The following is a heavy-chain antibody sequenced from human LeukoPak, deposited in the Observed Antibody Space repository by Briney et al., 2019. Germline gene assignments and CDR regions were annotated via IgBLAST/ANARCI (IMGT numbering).Heavy chain of an antibody. CDR3: ASFRYSSSSGNDY. D-gene: IGHD6-6*01. Sequence: GGSLRLSCAASGFTFSSYAMHWVRQAPGKGLEWVAVISYDGSNKYYADSVKGRFTISRDNSKNTLYLQMNSLRAEDTAVYYCASFRYSSSSGNDYWGQGTLVTVSS. CDR2: ISYDGSNK. CDR1: GFTFSSYA. V-gene: IGHV3-30-3*01. J-gene: IGHJ4*02.